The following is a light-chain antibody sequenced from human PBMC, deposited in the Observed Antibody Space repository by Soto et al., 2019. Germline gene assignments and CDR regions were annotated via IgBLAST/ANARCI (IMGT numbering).Light chain of an antibody. V-gene: IGLV1-40*01. J-gene: IGLJ2*01. CDR1: SSNIGAGYD. Sequence: QSVLTQPPSVSGAPGQRVTISCTGRSSNIGAGYDVHWYQQFPGRAPTLLISGNRNRPSGVPDRFSGSKSGNSASLAITGLQAEDEADYYCQSYDSSLSGPNVVFGGGTKLTVL. CDR2: GNR. CDR3: QSYDSSLSGPNVV.